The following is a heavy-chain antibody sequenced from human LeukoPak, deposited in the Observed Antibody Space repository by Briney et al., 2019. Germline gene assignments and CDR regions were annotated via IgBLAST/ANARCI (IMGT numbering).Heavy chain of an antibody. CDR1: GFTFRNYG. V-gene: IGHV3-30*18. Sequence: GGSLRLSCTASGFTFRNYGMNWVRQTPDKGLEWVAGVSYEGSRRYTADSVNGRFIVSRDNSKDTLYLQMDNLRLEDTAVYYCAKDFAVGHSKGWPSDHWGQGTMVTVSS. CDR3: AKDFAVGHSKGWPSDH. D-gene: IGHD2/OR15-2a*01. CDR2: VSYEGSRR. J-gene: IGHJ4*02.